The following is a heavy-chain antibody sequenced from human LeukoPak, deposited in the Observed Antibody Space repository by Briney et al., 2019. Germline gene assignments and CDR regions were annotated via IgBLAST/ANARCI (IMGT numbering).Heavy chain of an antibody. V-gene: IGHV3-74*01. D-gene: IGHD2-2*02. CDR1: GFTFSSSW. CDR3: ARVECSSTSCYTGFDY. J-gene: IGHJ4*02. CDR2: INTDGSSA. Sequence: GGSLRLSCAASGFTFSSSWMNWARQAPGKGLVWVSRINTDGSSANYADSVKGRFTISRDNAKNTLYLQMNSLKSEDTAVYYCARVECSSTSCYTGFDYWGQGTLVAVSS.